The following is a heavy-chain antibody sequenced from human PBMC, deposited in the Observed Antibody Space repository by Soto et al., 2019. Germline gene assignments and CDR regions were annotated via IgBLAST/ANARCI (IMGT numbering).Heavy chain of an antibody. J-gene: IGHJ4*02. D-gene: IGHD3-16*01. CDR1: GGSISSYY. Sequence: PSETLSVTCTVSGGSISSYYWSWIRQPPGKGLEWIGYIYYSGSTNYNPSLKSRVTIPVDTSKNQFSLKLSSVTAADTTVYYCARRYGGNFDYWGQGTLVTVSS. CDR2: IYYSGST. CDR3: ARRYGGNFDY. V-gene: IGHV4-59*01.